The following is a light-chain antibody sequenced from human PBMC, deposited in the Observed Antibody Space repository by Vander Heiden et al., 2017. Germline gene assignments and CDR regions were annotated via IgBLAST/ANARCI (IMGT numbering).Light chain of an antibody. CDR2: DVS. J-gene: IGLJ1*01. CDR3: STWSKTLYV. V-gene: IGLV2-14*03. Sequence: QSALTQPASVSVSPGQSLTISCTGTIIDSGDYKYVSWYQQHPGRAPKLLISDVSARTSGISNRFSGSKSGNTASLTISGLQADDEADYFCSTWSKTLYVFGTGTKVTVL. CDR1: IIDSGDYKY.